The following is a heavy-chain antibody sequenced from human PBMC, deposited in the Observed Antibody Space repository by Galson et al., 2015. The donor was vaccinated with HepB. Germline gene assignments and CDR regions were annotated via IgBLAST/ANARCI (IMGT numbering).Heavy chain of an antibody. CDR3: ARGYYDFWSAYPFDS. D-gene: IGHD3-3*01. CDR1: GDSISSSRYY. CDR2: FYYSGNT. Sequence: ETLSLTCTVSGDSISSSRYYWGWIRQPPEKGLEWIASFYYSGNTYYNPSLKSRVAISVDTSKNQFSVKLSSVTATDTAVYYCARGYYDFWSAYPFDSWGRGTLVTVSS. V-gene: IGHV4-39*07. J-gene: IGHJ4*02.